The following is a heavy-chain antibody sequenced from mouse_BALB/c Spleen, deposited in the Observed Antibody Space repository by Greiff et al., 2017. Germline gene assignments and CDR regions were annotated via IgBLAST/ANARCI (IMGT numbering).Heavy chain of an antibody. CDR2: IWRGGST. CDR3: ANYGSSSYYAMDY. Sequence: VQLQQSGPSLVQPSQSLSITCTVSGFSLTSYGVHWVRQSPGKGLEWLGVIWRGGSTDYNAAFMSRLSITKDNSKSQVFFKMNSLQADDTAIYYCANYGSSSYYAMDYWGQGTSVTVSS. V-gene: IGHV2-5-1*01. J-gene: IGHJ4*01. D-gene: IGHD1-1*01. CDR1: GFSLTSYG.